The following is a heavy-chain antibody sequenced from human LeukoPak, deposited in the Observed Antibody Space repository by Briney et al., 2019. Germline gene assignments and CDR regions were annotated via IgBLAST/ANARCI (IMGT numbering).Heavy chain of an antibody. Sequence: PGGSLRLSCAASGFTVSSNYMSWVRQAPGKGLEWVSSISSSSSYIYYADSVKGRFTISRDNAKNSLYLQMSSLRAEDTAVYYCARDLVGDVDSSSWYGFEYWGQGTLVTVSS. V-gene: IGHV3-21*01. CDR2: ISSSSSYI. D-gene: IGHD6-13*01. CDR1: GFTVSSNY. CDR3: ARDLVGDVDSSSWYGFEY. J-gene: IGHJ4*02.